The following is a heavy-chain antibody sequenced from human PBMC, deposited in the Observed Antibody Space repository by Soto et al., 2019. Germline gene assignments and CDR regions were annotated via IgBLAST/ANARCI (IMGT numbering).Heavy chain of an antibody. V-gene: IGHV3-23*01. D-gene: IGHD6-19*01. Sequence: SGGSLRLSCAASGFTFSSYAMSWVRQAPGKGLEWVSAISGSGGSTYYADSVKGRFTISRDNSKNTLYLQMNSLRAEDTAVYYCAKVPTVAGNSVYYGMDVWGQGTTVTVSS. CDR3: AKVPTVAGNSVYYGMDV. J-gene: IGHJ6*02. CDR2: ISGSGGST. CDR1: GFTFSSYA.